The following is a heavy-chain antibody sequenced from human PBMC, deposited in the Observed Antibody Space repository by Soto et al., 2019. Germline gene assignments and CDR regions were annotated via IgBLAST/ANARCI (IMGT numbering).Heavy chain of an antibody. CDR1: GFTFSSYS. CDR2: ISSSSSTI. J-gene: IGHJ4*02. V-gene: IGHV3-48*01. CDR3: ARLVPAATGDY. D-gene: IGHD2-2*01. Sequence: GGSLRLSCAASGFTFSSYSMNWVRQAPGKGLEWVSYISSSSSTIYYADSVKGRFTISRDNAKNSLYLQMNSLRAEDTAVYYCARLVPAATGDYWGQGTLVTVSS.